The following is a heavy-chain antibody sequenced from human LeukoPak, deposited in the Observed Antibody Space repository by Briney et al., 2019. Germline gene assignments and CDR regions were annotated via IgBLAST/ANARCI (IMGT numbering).Heavy chain of an antibody. CDR1: GFTFSSYE. Sequence: GGSLRLSCAASGFTFSSYEMNWVRQAPGKGLEWVSYISSSGSTIYYADSVKGRFTISRDNAKNSLYPQMNSLRAEDTAVYYCARGSSPFGGVITNFGYWGQGTLVTVSS. CDR3: ARGSSPFGGVITNFGY. J-gene: IGHJ4*02. CDR2: ISSSGSTI. D-gene: IGHD3-16*02. V-gene: IGHV3-48*03.